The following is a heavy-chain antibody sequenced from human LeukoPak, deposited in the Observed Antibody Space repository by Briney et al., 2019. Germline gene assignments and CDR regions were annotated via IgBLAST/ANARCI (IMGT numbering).Heavy chain of an antibody. CDR3: ARDSSYYDSSGYGYYFDY. V-gene: IGHV4-4*07. CDR1: GGSISSYY. D-gene: IGHD3-22*01. Sequence: PSETLSLTCTVSGGSISSYYWSWIRQPAGKGLEWIGRIYISGSTSYNPSLKSRVTMSVDTSKNQFSLKLSSVTAADTAVYYCARDSSYYDSSGYGYYFDYWGQGTLVTVSS. CDR2: IYISGST. J-gene: IGHJ4*02.